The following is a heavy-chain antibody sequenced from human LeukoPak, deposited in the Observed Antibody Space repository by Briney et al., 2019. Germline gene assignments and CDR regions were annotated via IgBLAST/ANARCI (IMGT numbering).Heavy chain of an antibody. CDR1: GYSISSGYY. CDR2: IYHSGST. CDR3: VGRDLWGSYRYTHATTNDY. D-gene: IGHD3-16*02. V-gene: IGHV4-38-2*01. J-gene: IGHJ4*02. Sequence: SETLSLTCAVSGYSISSGYYWGWIRQPPGKGLEWIVSIYHSGSTYYNPSLKSRVTISVDTSKNQFSLKLSSVTAADTAVYYCVGRDLWGSYRYTHATTNDYWGQGTLVTVSS.